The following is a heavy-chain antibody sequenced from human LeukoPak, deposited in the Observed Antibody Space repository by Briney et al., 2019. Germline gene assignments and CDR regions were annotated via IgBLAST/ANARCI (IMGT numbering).Heavy chain of an antibody. CDR3: ARLWGYCSGGSCYSTPY. Sequence: PGGSLRLSCAASRFTFSSFWMHWVRQAPGKGLVWVSRIISDGSSAGYADSVKGRFTISKDNAKNTLYLQMNSLRAEDTAVYYCARLWGYCSGGSCYSTPYWGQGTLVTVSS. CDR2: IISDGSSA. J-gene: IGHJ4*02. CDR1: RFTFSSFW. D-gene: IGHD2-15*01. V-gene: IGHV3-74*01.